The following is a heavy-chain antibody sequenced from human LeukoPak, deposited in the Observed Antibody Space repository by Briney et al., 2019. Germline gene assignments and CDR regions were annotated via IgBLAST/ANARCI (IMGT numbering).Heavy chain of an antibody. CDR1: GFSFSTYW. CDR2: INGDGSST. CDR3: IRDFGSVGATNAFDI. J-gene: IGHJ3*02. V-gene: IGHV3-74*01. Sequence: GGSLRLSCVASGFSFSTYWMHWVRQAPGKGPEWVSRINGDGSSTSYADSVKGRFTISRDNAKNTVYLQMNSLRVEDTAVYYCIRDFGSVGATNAFDIWGQGTMVTVSS. D-gene: IGHD1-26*01.